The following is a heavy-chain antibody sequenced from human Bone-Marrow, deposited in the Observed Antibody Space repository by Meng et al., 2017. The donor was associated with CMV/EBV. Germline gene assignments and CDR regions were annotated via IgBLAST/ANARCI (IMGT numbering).Heavy chain of an antibody. Sequence: GESLKISCAASGFTVSSNYMSWVRQAPGKGLEWVSVIYSGDSTFYADSVKGRFTISRDNSKNTLYLQMNSLRAEDTAVYYCARAGLRFLEWLPLNYYYYYGMDVWGQGTTVTVYS. J-gene: IGHJ6*02. D-gene: IGHD3-3*01. V-gene: IGHV3-53*05. CDR3: ARAGLRFLEWLPLNYYYYYGMDV. CDR2: IYSGDST. CDR1: GFTVSSNY.